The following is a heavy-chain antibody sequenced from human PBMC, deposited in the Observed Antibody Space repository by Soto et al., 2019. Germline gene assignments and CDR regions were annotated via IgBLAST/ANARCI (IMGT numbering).Heavy chain of an antibody. CDR1: GGSISSGDYY. D-gene: IGHD4-17*01. V-gene: IGHV4-30-4*01. CDR2: IYYSGST. J-gene: IGHJ3*02. Sequence: QVQLQESGPGLVKPSQTLSLTCTVSGGSISSGDYYWSWIRQPPGKGLEWVGYIYYSGSTYYNPSLKSRLTISVDTSKIQFSLKLSSVTAADTAVYYCARSTDYAHAFDIWGQGTMVTVSS. CDR3: ARSTDYAHAFDI.